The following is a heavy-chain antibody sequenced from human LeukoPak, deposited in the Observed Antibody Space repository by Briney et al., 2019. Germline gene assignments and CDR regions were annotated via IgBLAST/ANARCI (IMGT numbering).Heavy chain of an antibody. D-gene: IGHD2-2*01. J-gene: IGHJ4*02. V-gene: IGHV3-23*01. CDR2: VSGSGGST. Sequence: GGSLRLSCAASGFTFSSYAMSWVRQAPGKRLEWVSAVSGSGGSTYYADSVKGLFTISRDNSKNTLYLQMNSLRAEDTAVYYCANSIVVVPAAMSEDYWGQGTLVTVSS. CDR3: ANSIVVVPAAMSEDY. CDR1: GFTFSSYA.